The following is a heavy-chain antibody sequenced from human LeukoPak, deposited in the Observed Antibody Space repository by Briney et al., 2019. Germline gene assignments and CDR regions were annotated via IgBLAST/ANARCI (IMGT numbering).Heavy chain of an antibody. D-gene: IGHD3-22*01. V-gene: IGHV3-23*01. CDR2: VSGSGGST. CDR3: AKGSLYYYDSGGYRYFDY. CDR1: GFTFSSYA. Sequence: GGSLRLSCAASGFTFSSYAMSWVRQAPGNGLEWVSSVSGSGGSTEYADSVKGRFTISRDISKNSLYLQMNTMREEDTAVDDCAKGSLYYYDSGGYRYFDYWGQGTLVTVST. J-gene: IGHJ4*02.